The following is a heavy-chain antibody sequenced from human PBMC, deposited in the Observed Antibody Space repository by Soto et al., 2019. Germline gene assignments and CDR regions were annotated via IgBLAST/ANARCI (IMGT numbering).Heavy chain of an antibody. V-gene: IGHV1-18*01. Sequence: QGQLVQSGSEVKKPGASLKVSCKASGYIFSNYGITWVRQAPGQGLEWLGWISAYNHNTDSAQRLQGRVTFTTDTSPSTDYMELRGLTSDDTGVYYCGRGDPIFGVANGVDVWGQGTTVTVSS. J-gene: IGHJ6*02. CDR1: GYIFSNYG. CDR3: GRGDPIFGVANGVDV. CDR2: ISAYNHNT. D-gene: IGHD3-3*01.